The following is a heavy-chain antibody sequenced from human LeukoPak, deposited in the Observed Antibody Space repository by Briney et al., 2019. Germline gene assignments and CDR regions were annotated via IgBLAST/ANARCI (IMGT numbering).Heavy chain of an antibody. CDR1: GGSISSGGYY. CDR2: IYHSGST. V-gene: IGHV4-30-2*05. CDR3: ARANPPSNIGIYYYYGMDV. Sequence: PSQTLSLTCTVSGGSISSGGYYWSWIRQPPGKGLEWIGYIYHSGSTYYNPSLKSRVTISVDTSKKQFSLKLSSVTAADTAAYYCARANPPSNIGIYYYYGMDVWGQGTTVTVSS. D-gene: IGHD2/OR15-2a*01. J-gene: IGHJ6*02.